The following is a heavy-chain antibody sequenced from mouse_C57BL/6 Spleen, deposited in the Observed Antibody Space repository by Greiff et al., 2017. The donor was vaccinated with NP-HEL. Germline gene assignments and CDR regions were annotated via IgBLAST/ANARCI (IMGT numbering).Heavy chain of an antibody. CDR3: ARHLYYGNGLYAMDY. CDR2: IYIGNGYT. D-gene: IGHD2-1*01. J-gene: IGHJ4*01. CDR1: GYTFTSYG. V-gene: IGHV1-58*01. Sequence: EVKLMESGAELVRPGSSVKMSCKTSGYTFTSYGINWVKQRPGQGLEWIGYIYIGNGYTEYNEKFKGKATLTSDTSSSTAYMQLSSLTSEDSAIYFCARHLYYGNGLYAMDYWGQGTSVTVSS.